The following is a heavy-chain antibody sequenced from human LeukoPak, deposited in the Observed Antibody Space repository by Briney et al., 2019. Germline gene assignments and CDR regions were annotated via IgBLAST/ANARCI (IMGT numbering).Heavy chain of an antibody. V-gene: IGHV3-66*01. J-gene: IGHJ4*02. Sequence: GGSLRLSCAASGFTVSSNYMSWVRQAPGKGLEWVSVIYSGGSTYYADSVKGRFTISRDNSKNTLYPQMNSLRAEDTAVYYCARDYYDSSGSYWGQGTLVTVTS. CDR2: IYSGGST. D-gene: IGHD3-22*01. CDR3: ARDYYDSSGSY. CDR1: GFTVSSNY.